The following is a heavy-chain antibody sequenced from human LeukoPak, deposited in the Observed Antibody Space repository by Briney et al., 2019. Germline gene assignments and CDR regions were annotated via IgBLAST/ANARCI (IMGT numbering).Heavy chain of an antibody. CDR2: INPNSGGT. Sequence: ASVKVSCKTSGYTFTGYYMHWVRQAPGQGLEWMGWINPNSGGTNYAQKFQGRVTMTRDTSISTAHMELSRLRSDDTAVYYCARGGVGATTYVWFDPWGQGTLVTVSS. V-gene: IGHV1-2*02. D-gene: IGHD1-26*01. CDR3: ARGGVGATTYVWFDP. CDR1: GYTFTGYY. J-gene: IGHJ5*02.